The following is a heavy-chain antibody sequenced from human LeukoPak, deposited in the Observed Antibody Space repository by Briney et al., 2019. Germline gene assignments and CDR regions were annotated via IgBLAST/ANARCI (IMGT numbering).Heavy chain of an antibody. CDR2: INPNSGGT. V-gene: IGHV1-2*02. J-gene: IGHJ5*02. D-gene: IGHD3-3*01. CDR1: GYTFTGYY. CDR3: AREDHPVRFLEGWFDP. Sequence: ASVKVSCKASGYTFTGYYMHWVRQAPGQGLEWMGWINPNSGGTNYAQKFQGRVTMTRDTSISTAYMELSRLRSDDTAVYYCAREDHPVRFLEGWFDPWGQGTLVTVSS.